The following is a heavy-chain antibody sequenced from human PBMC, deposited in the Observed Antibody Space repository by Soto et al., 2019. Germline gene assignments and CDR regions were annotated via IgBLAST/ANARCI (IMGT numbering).Heavy chain of an antibody. D-gene: IGHD1-1*01. Sequence: QVQLVQSGGGVVQPGRSLRLSCVASGFIFSTYGMHWVRQVPSKGLEWVAHISYDGSNEYYADSVKGRFTVSRDNAKNTLDLQMNGLKTEDTALYYCTKEYIVGTTWGYFESWGQGALVIVSS. CDR1: GFIFSTYG. CDR2: ISYDGSNE. V-gene: IGHV3-30*18. J-gene: IGHJ4*02. CDR3: TKEYIVGTTWGYFES.